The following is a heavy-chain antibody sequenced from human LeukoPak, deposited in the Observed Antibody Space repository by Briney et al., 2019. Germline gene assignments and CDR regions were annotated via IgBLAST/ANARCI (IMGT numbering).Heavy chain of an antibody. CDR3: ARGSWVYSSSSLAPRFDY. CDR1: GGSFSGYY. Sequence: SETLSLTCAVYGGSFSGYYWSWIRQPPGKGLEWIGEINHSGSTNYNPSLKSRVTISVDTSKNQFSLKLSSVTAADTAVYYCARGSWVYSSSSLAPRFDYWGQGTLVTVSS. CDR2: INHSGST. D-gene: IGHD6-6*01. V-gene: IGHV4-34*01. J-gene: IGHJ4*02.